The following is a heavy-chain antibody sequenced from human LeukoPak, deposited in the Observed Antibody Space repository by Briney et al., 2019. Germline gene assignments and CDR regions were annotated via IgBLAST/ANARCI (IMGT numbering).Heavy chain of an antibody. J-gene: IGHJ3*02. Sequence: SETLSLTCTVSGGSISSSSYYWGRIRQPPGKGLEWIGSIYYSGRTYYNPSLKSRVITALDTSKNQFSLRLSSVTAADTAVYYCARMLVVPAASNDAFDIWGQGTMVTVSS. V-gene: IGHV4-39*07. CDR3: ARMLVVPAASNDAFDI. D-gene: IGHD2-2*01. CDR1: GGSISSSSYY. CDR2: IYYSGRT.